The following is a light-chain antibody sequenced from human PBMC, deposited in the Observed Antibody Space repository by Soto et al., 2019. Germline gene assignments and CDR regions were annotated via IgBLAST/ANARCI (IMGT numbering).Light chain of an antibody. CDR2: RTF. CDR1: QTIASRY. V-gene: IGKV3-20*01. CDR3: QQYDTSPPT. Sequence: EIVLTQSPGTLSLSPGERATLSCRASQTIASRYLAWYQHQPGQAPRLLIYRTFARAPGIPDRFSGGGSGTDFPLTISRLEREDFAVYYCQQYDTSPPTCGQGTRLDIK. J-gene: IGKJ5*01.